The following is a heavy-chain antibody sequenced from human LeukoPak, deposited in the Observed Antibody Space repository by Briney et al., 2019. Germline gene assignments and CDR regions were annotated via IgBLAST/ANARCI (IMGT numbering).Heavy chain of an antibody. Sequence: SETLSLTCAVYGGSFSGYYWSWIRQPPGKGLEWIGEINHSGSTNYNPSLKSRVTISVDTSKNQFSLKLSSVTAADTAVYYCARSVALRXXAARXGNWFDPWGQGTLVTV. D-gene: IGHD6-6*01. J-gene: IGHJ5*02. V-gene: IGHV4-34*01. CDR2: INHSGST. CDR3: ARSVALRXXAARXGNWFDP. CDR1: GGSFSGYY.